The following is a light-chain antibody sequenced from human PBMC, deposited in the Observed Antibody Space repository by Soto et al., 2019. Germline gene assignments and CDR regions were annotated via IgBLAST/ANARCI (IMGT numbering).Light chain of an antibody. Sequence: EIVMTQSPATLSVSPGERATLSCRASQSVSTNLAWYQQKPGQAPRLLLYGASTRATGIAARFSGSGSGTEFTLTISGLQSEDFAVYFCQQYKNWPPISFGQGTRLENK. CDR1: QSVSTN. J-gene: IGKJ5*01. CDR2: GAS. CDR3: QQYKNWPPIS. V-gene: IGKV3-15*01.